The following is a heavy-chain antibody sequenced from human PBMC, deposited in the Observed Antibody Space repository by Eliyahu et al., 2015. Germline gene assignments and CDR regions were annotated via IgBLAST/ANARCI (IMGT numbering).Heavy chain of an antibody. Sequence: EVQLVESGGGLVKPGGXLRLSXAASGFTXXSYXMNWVPQAPGKGLEWVSAITGSSSYKYYADSVKGRFTISRDNAKNSLYLQMNSLRGEDTAVYYCARDGTRAVGGALYYFDYWGQGTLVTVSS. CDR2: ITGSSSYK. J-gene: IGHJ4*02. D-gene: IGHD6-19*01. CDR3: ARDGTRAVGGALYYFDY. V-gene: IGHV3-21*01. CDR1: GFTXXSYX.